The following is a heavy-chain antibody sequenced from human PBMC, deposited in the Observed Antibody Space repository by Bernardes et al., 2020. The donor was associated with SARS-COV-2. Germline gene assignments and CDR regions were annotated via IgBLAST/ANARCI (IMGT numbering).Heavy chain of an antibody. J-gene: IGHJ5*01. V-gene: IGHV3-33*01. D-gene: IGHD4-17*01. CDR2: LWPAGRRE. CDR3: ATEDGEWLES. CDR1: GFTFRDYT. Sequence: GGSLRLSCAASGFTFRDYTMHWVRQAPGTGLAWVAVLWPAGRREYYVDSVKGRFAISRDNSNNTLYLQMNNLRVEDTALYRCATEDGEWLESWGQGTLVTVSS.